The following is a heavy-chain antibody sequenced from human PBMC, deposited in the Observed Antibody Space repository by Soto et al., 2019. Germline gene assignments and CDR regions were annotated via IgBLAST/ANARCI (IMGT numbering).Heavy chain of an antibody. CDR2: IYSGGST. CDR1: AFTVSSNY. V-gene: IGHV3-53*01. D-gene: IGHD3-10*01. CDR3: ARGGEVWFGSEGGMDV. J-gene: IGHJ6*02. Sequence: EVQLVESGGGLIQPGGSLRLSCAASAFTVSSNYMSWVRQAPGKGLEWVSVIYSGGSTYYADSVKGRFTISRDNSKNTLYLQMNSLRAEDTAVYYCARGGEVWFGSEGGMDVWGQGTTVTVSS.